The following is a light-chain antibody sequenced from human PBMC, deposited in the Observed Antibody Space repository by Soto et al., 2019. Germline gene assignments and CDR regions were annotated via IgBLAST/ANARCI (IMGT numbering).Light chain of an antibody. J-gene: IGKJ1*01. CDR2: GAS. CDR3: QQYGGSPMT. Sequence: EIVLTQSPGTLSWSPLEVARGSCRASQSVSSSYLAWYQQKPGQAPRLLIYGASSRATGIPDRFSGSGSGTDFTLTISRLEPEDFAMYYCQQYGGSPMTFGQGTKVDIK. CDR1: QSVSSSY. V-gene: IGKV3-20*01.